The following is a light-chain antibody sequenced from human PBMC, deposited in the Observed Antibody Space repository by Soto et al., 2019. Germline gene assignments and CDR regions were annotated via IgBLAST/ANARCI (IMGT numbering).Light chain of an antibody. V-gene: IGLV2-14*03. CDR1: SSDVGGYNF. CDR2: DVN. CDR3: CSYTGSSTHV. J-gene: IGLJ1*01. Sequence: QSALTQPASVSGSPGQSITTSCTGTSSDVGGYNFVSWYQQHPGKVPKLMIFDVNRRPSGVSDRFSGSKSGNTASLTISGLQSEDEGDYYCCSYTGSSTHVFGSGTKVTVL.